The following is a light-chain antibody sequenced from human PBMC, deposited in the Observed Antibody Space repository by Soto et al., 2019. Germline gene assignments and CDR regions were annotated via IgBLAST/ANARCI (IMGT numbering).Light chain of an antibody. J-gene: IGLJ2*01. Sequence: QSALTQPASVSGSPGQSITISCTGTSSDIGDYDYVSWYQQHPGKAPKLMIYEVSNRPSGISNRFSGSKSGNTASLTISGLQPEDEADYYCSSYTRRSSLVFGGGTQLTVL. CDR1: SSDIGDYDY. V-gene: IGLV2-14*01. CDR3: SSYTRRSSLV. CDR2: EVS.